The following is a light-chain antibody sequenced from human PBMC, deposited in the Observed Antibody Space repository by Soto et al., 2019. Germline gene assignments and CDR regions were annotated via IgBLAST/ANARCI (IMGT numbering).Light chain of an antibody. CDR3: QQYGRSPLT. J-gene: IGKJ4*01. CDR2: GAS. V-gene: IGKV3-20*01. CDR1: QSISSN. Sequence: EIVMTQSPATLSVSPGERATLSCRASQSISSNLAWYQQKPGQAPRLLIHGASSRATNIPDRFSGSGSGTDFTLSISRLEPEDSAVYYCQQYGRSPLTFGGGTKVDIK.